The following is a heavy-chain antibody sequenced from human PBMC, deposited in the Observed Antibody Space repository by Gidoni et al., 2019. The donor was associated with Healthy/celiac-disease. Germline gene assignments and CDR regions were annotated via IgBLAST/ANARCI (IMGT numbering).Heavy chain of an antibody. CDR2: IIPILCIA. J-gene: IGHJ3*02. V-gene: IGHV1-69*04. CDR3: AREGPFDGDTEGAFDI. D-gene: IGHD5-18*01. Sequence: QVQLVQSGAEVKKPGSSVKFSCKASGGTFSSYAISWVRQAPGQGLEWMGRIIPILCIANYEQKFQGRVTITADKSTSTAYMEMSSLRSEDTAVYYCAREGPFDGDTEGAFDIWGQGTMVTVSS. CDR1: GGTFSSYA.